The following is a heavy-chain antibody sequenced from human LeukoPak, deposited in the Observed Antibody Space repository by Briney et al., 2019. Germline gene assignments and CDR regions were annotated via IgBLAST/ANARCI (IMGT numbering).Heavy chain of an antibody. D-gene: IGHD3-3*01. CDR1: GFSVNSKY. CDR2: IYAGGST. Sequence: GGSLRLPCAASGFSVNSKYMNWVRQTPGKGLEWVSVIYAGGSTYYADSVKGRFTVSRDNSKNTLYLQMNSLRAEDTAVYYCAREADFWSGQFDYWGQGTQVTVSS. CDR3: AREADFWSGQFDY. J-gene: IGHJ4*02. V-gene: IGHV3-53*05.